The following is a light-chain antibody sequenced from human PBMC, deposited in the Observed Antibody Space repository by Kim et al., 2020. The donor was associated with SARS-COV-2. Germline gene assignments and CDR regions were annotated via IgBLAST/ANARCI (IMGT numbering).Light chain of an antibody. J-gene: IGLJ3*02. CDR3: AAWDDSLSAWM. CDR2: RNN. Sequence: GQRGSISCSGSSTNIGNNHVYWYQQLPGTAPKLLIYRNNQRPSGVPDRFSGSKSGTSASLAISGLRSEDEADYYCAAWDDSLSAWMFGGGTQLTVL. CDR1: STNIGNNH. V-gene: IGLV1-47*01.